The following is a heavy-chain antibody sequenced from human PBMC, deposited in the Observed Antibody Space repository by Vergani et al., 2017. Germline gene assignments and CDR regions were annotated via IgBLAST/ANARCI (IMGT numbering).Heavy chain of an antibody. D-gene: IGHD3-10*01. J-gene: IGHJ4*02. V-gene: IGHV4-59*01. Sequence: QVQLQESGPGLVKPSETLSLTCTVSGGSISSYYWSWIRQPPGKGLEWIGYIYYSGSTNYNPSLKSRVTISVDTSKNQFSLKLSSVTAADTAEYYCARDRDYYGSGSFDYWGQGTLVTVSS. CDR1: GGSISSYY. CDR2: IYYSGST. CDR3: ARDRDYYGSGSFDY.